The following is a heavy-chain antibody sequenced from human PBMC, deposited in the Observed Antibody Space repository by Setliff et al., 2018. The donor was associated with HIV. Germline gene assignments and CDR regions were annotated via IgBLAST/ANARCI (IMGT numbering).Heavy chain of an antibody. D-gene: IGHD4-17*01. CDR1: GGSLGGYY. J-gene: IGHJ5*02. V-gene: IGHV4-34*01. CDR3: ARRPISPFTLTTGMLDP. Sequence: SLTCAVSGGSLGGYYWTWIRQTPEKGLQWIGEINDGGNTNDSPSLKSRVSMSVDTSKNQFSLRLISVTAADTAVYYCARRPISPFTLTTGMLDPWGQGIRVTVSS. CDR2: INDGGNT.